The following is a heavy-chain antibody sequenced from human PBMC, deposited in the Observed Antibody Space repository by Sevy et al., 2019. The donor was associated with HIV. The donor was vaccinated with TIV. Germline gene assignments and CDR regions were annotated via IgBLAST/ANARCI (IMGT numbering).Heavy chain of an antibody. CDR3: AKKDGRDDDTREYFQH. CDR2: ISGSGGST. V-gene: IGHV3-23*01. Sequence: GGSLRLSCAASGFTFSSYAMSWVRQAPGKGLEWVSAISGSGGSTYYADSVKGRFTISRDNSKNTLYLQMNSLRAEDKAVEYCAKKDGRDDDTREYFQHWGQGTLVTVSS. CDR1: GFTFSSYA. D-gene: IGHD1-26*01. J-gene: IGHJ1*01.